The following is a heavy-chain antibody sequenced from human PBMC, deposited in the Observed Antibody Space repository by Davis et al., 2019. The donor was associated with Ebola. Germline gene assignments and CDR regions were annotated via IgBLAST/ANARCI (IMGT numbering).Heavy chain of an antibody. V-gene: IGHV5-51*01. Sequence: PGGSLRLSCKGSGYSFTSYWIGWVRQMPGKGLEWMGIIYPGDSDTRYSPSFQGQVTISADKSISTAYLQWSSLKASDTAMYYCARYSASYYASGQPQFDYWGQGTLVTVSS. CDR3: ARYSASYYASGQPQFDY. J-gene: IGHJ4*02. CDR2: IYPGDSDT. CDR1: GYSFTSYW. D-gene: IGHD3-10*01.